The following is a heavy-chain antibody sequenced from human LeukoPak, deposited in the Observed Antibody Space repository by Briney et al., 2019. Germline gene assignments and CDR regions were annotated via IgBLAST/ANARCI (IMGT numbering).Heavy chain of an antibody. CDR3: GTTSGPGSTFDY. J-gene: IGHJ4*02. CDR1: GFTFSTYW. D-gene: IGHD1-26*01. V-gene: IGHV3-7*01. CDR2: IKQDGSEK. Sequence: GGSLRLSCAASGFTFSTYWMSWVRQAPGKGLEWVAKIKQDGSEKNYVDSVKGRFTISRDNAKNSLYLQMNSLRAEDTAVYYCGTTSGPGSTFDYWGQGTLATVSS.